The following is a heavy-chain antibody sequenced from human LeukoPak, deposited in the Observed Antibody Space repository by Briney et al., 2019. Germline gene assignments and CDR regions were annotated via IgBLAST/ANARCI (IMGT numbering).Heavy chain of an antibody. V-gene: IGHV5-51*01. D-gene: IGHD6-13*01. CDR1: GYYFTTYW. CDR3: ARQGAAGKYYYYYMDV. J-gene: IGHJ6*03. CDR2: IYPGDSDT. Sequence: GESLKISCKASGYYFTTYWIAWGRPMPGKGLEWRGIIYPGDSDTRYSPSFQGQVTISADKSINTAYLEWSSLKASDTAIYYCARQGAAGKYYYYYMDVWGKGTTVTVSS.